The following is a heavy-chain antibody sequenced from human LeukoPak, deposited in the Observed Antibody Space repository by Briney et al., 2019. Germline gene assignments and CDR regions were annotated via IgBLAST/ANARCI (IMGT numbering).Heavy chain of an antibody. D-gene: IGHD2-2*01. Sequence: GGSLRLSCAASGFTVSSNYMSWVRQAPGKGLGWVSAIYSGGSTYYADSVKSRFTISRDNSKNTLYLQMNSLRAEDTGVYYCSLGYCSSTSCYGPGPYDAFDIWGQGTMVTVSS. CDR1: GFTVSSNY. CDR2: IYSGGST. J-gene: IGHJ3*02. V-gene: IGHV3-66*02. CDR3: SLGYCSSTSCYGPGPYDAFDI.